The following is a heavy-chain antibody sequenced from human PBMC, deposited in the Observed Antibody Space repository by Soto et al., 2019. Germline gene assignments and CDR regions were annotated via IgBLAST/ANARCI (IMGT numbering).Heavy chain of an antibody. CDR1: GFTFSSYA. CDR3: AKDLVVGAARPRGYYGMDV. J-gene: IGHJ6*02. V-gene: IGHV3-23*01. Sequence: GESLKISCAASGFTFSSYAMSWVRQAPGKGLEWVSAISGSGGSTYYADSVKGRFTISRDNSKNTLYLQMNSLRAEDTAVYYCAKDLVVGAARPRGYYGMDVWGQGTTVTVSS. D-gene: IGHD6-6*01. CDR2: ISGSGGST.